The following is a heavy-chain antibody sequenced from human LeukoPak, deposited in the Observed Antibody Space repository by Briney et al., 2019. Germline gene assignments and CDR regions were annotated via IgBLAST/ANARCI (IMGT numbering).Heavy chain of an antibody. V-gene: IGHV4-31*02. D-gene: IGHD5-12*01. CDR1: GFTFSSYA. Sequence: LRLSCAASGFTFSSYAMSWVRQHPGKGPEWIGYISYGGNTYYNPSLKSRVAISADTPKNQFSLKLSSTTAADTAVYYCARAPVATPSEFDYRGQGTLVTVSS. CDR2: ISYGGNT. J-gene: IGHJ4*02. CDR3: ARAPVATPSEFDY.